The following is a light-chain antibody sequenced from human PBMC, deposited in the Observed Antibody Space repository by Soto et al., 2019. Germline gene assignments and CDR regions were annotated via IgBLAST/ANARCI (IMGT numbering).Light chain of an antibody. Sequence: QSVLTQPPSVSGAPGQRVTISCTGSSSDIGAGYDVHWYQQLPGTAPKLLIYHNTNRPSGVPDRFSGSKSGTSASLAITGLQAEDEADYYCQSYDSSLSSSVFGTGIKVTVL. CDR1: SSDIGAGYD. CDR2: HNT. V-gene: IGLV1-40*01. J-gene: IGLJ1*01. CDR3: QSYDSSLSSSV.